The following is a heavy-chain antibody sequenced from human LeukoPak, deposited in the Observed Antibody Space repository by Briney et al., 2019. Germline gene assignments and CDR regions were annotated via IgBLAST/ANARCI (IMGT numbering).Heavy chain of an antibody. D-gene: IGHD5-24*01. CDR2: ISSSSSYI. Sequence: PGGSLRHSCAASGFTFSSYSKNWVRQAPGKGLEWVSSISSSSSYIYYADSVKGRFTISRDNAKNSLYLQMNGLRAEDTAVYYCARGGRWLLSRVDYWGQGTLVTVSS. J-gene: IGHJ4*02. CDR3: ARGGRWLLSRVDY. CDR1: GFTFSSYS. V-gene: IGHV3-21*01.